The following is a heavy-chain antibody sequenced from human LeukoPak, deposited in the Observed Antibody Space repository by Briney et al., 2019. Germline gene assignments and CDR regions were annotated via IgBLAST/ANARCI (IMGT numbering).Heavy chain of an antibody. Sequence: GGSLRLSCAASGFTFDDYGMSWVRQAPGKGLEWVSGINWNGGSTGYADSVKGRFTISRGNAKNSLYLQMNSLRAEDTAVYYCARDHYGDYHFDYWGQGTLVTVSS. V-gene: IGHV3-20*04. CDR3: ARDHYGDYHFDY. D-gene: IGHD4-17*01. CDR2: INWNGGST. CDR1: GFTFDDYG. J-gene: IGHJ4*02.